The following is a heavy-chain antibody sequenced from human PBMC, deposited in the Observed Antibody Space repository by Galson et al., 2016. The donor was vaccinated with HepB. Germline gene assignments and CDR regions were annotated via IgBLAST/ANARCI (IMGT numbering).Heavy chain of an antibody. J-gene: IGHJ4*02. CDR3: ARGTRYNWNYLDY. Sequence: SETLSLTCTLNGGSFRDYYWSWIRQPPGKGPEWIGEVNHSGSTNYNPSLKTRATVSLDTSETQFSLRLTSVTAADTAVYYCARGTRYNWNYLDYWGQGNLVTVSS. D-gene: IGHD1-20*01. V-gene: IGHV4-34*01. CDR1: GGSFRDYY. CDR2: VNHSGST.